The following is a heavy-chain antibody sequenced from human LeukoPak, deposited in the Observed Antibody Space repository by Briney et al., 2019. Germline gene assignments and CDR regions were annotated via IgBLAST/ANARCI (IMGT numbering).Heavy chain of an antibody. Sequence: GGSLRLSCAASGFTFSIYAMSWVRQAPGKGLEWVSAISGSGGSTYYADSVKGRFTISRDNSKNTLYLQMNSLRAEDTAVYYCAKETSRTNSGYDYYFGGQGTLVTVSS. D-gene: IGHD5-12*01. CDR3: AKETSRTNSGYDYYF. CDR1: GFTFSIYA. J-gene: IGHJ4*02. CDR2: ISGSGGST. V-gene: IGHV3-23*01.